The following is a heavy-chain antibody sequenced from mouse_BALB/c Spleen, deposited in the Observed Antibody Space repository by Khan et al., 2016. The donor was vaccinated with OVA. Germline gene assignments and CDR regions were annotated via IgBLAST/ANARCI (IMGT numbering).Heavy chain of an antibody. J-gene: IGHJ3*01. CDR2: MFPGDGST. Sequence: QVQLKQSGAELVKPGASVKLSCKASGYTFTSYDINWVRQRPEQGLEWSGWMFPGDGSTKYNENFKGKATLTTDKSSSTAYMQLSRLTSEDSGAYFCARGGYGGFAYWGQGTLVTVSA. D-gene: IGHD2-14*01. CDR1: GYTFTSYD. V-gene: IGHV1-85*01. CDR3: ARGGYGGFAY.